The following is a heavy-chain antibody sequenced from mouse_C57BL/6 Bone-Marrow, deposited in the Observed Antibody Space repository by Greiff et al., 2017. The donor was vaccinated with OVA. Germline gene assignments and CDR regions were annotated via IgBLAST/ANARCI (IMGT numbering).Heavy chain of an antibody. CDR1: GFTFSSYG. V-gene: IGHV5-6*01. Sequence: EVHLVESGGDLVKPGGSLKLSCAASGFTFSSYGMSWVRQTPDKRLEWVATISSGGSYTYYPDSVKGRFTISRDNAKNTLYLQMSSLKSEDTAMYYCARHELRYYWYFDVWGTGTTVTVSS. CDR3: ARHELRYYWYFDV. D-gene: IGHD1-1*01. CDR2: ISSGGSYT. J-gene: IGHJ1*03.